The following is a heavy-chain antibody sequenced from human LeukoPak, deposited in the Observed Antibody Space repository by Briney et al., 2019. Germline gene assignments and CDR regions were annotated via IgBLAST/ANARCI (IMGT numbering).Heavy chain of an antibody. V-gene: IGHV1-69*05. CDR2: SIPIFGTA. D-gene: IGHD3-10*01. CDR3: ARTYYYGSGSYRGAEYFQH. CDR1: GGTFSNYA. J-gene: IGHJ1*01. Sequence: SVKVSCNASGGTFSNYAISWVRQAPGQGLEWMGRSIPIFGTANYAQKFQGRVTITTDESTSTAYMELSSLRSEDTAVYYCARTYYYGSGSYRGAEYFQHWGQGTLVTVSS.